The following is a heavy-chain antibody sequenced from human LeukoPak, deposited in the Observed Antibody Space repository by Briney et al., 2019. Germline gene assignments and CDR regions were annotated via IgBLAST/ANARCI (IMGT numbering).Heavy chain of an antibody. CDR3: SRSAYYDGSGNYYDY. J-gene: IGHJ4*02. Sequence: GGSLRLSCAASGFTFSSYSMNWVRQAPGKGLVWVSRISDGGSTTTYADSVKGRFTISRDNAKNTLYLQMNGLRAEDTAVYYCSRSAYYDGSGNYYDYWGQGTLVTVSS. CDR1: GFTFSSYS. D-gene: IGHD3-22*01. CDR2: ISDGGSTT. V-gene: IGHV3-74*01.